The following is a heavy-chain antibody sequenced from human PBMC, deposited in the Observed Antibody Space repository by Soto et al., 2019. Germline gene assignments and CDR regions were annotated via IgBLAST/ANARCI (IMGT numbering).Heavy chain of an antibody. V-gene: IGHV1-2*02. Sequence: ASVKVSCKASGYTFTGYYMHWVRQAPGQGLEWMGWINPNSGGTNYAQKFQGRVTMTRDTSISTAYMELSRLRSDDTAVYYCAKPYDYYDSRSNAFDIWGQGTMVTVSS. CDR2: INPNSGGT. D-gene: IGHD3-22*01. J-gene: IGHJ3*02. CDR1: GYTFTGYY. CDR3: AKPYDYYDSRSNAFDI.